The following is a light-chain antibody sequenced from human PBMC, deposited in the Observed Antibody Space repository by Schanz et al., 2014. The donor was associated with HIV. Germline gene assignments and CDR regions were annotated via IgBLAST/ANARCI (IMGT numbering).Light chain of an antibody. CDR3: HQYKTYPYT. Sequence: DIQLTQSPSFLSASVGDRVTITCRASQGISNSLAWYQQRPGKAPKVLIYAASTLQRGVPSRFSGSGSGTEFTLTISSLQPEDFATYFCHQYKTYPYTFGQGTKLEIK. J-gene: IGKJ2*01. CDR2: AAS. V-gene: IGKV1-9*01. CDR1: QGISNS.